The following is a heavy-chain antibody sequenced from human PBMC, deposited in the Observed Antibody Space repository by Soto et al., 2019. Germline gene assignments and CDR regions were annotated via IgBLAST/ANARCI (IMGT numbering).Heavy chain of an antibody. CDR1: GFTFSNAW. V-gene: IGHV3-15*04. J-gene: IGHJ6*02. CDR3: TTADYYGMDV. CDR2: IESKTDGGTT. Sequence: EVQLVESGGGLVKPGGSLRLSCAASGFTFSNAWMSWVRQAPGKGLAWVGRIESKTDGGTTDYAAPVKGRFTISRDDSKNTLYLQMNSLKTEDTAVYYCTTADYYGMDVWGQGTTVTVSS.